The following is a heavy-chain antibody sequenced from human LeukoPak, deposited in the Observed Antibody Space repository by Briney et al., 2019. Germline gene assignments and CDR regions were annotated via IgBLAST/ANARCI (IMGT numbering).Heavy chain of an antibody. D-gene: IGHD2-21*01. V-gene: IGHV4-34*01. CDR2: INHSGST. CDR1: GGSFSGYY. CDR3: ARPEAAYCGGDCYPH. Sequence: SETLSLTCAVYGGSFSGYYWSWIRQPPGKGLEWIGEINHSGSTNYNPSLKSRVTISVDTSKNQFSLKLSSVAAADTAVYYCARPEAAYCGGDCYPHWGQGTLVTVSS. J-gene: IGHJ4*02.